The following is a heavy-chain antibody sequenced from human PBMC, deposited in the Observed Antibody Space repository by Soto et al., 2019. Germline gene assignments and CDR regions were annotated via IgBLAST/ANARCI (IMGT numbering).Heavy chain of an antibody. J-gene: IGHJ6*02. CDR1: GFTFSSYW. Sequence: EVQLVESGGGLVQPGGSLRLSCAASGFTFSSYWMSWVRQAPGKGLEWVANIKQDGSEKYYVDSVKGRFTISRDNAKNSLYLKMNCLRAEDTAVYYCARDEEGNYYYYGMDVWGQGTTVTVSS. CDR3: ARDEEGNYYYYGMDV. CDR2: IKQDGSEK. V-gene: IGHV3-7*01.